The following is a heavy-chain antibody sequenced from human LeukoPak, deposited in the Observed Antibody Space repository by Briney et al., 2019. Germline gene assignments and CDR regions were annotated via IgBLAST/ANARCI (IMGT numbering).Heavy chain of an antibody. CDR2: ISGSGGST. CDR3: AKDVRFGELLAAYDG. Sequence: GGSLRLSCAASGFTFSSYAMSWVRQAPGKGLEWVSAISGSGGSTYYADSVKGRFTISRDNSKNTLYLQMNSLRAEDTAVYYCAKDVRFGELLAAYDGWSRGSLVTVSS. J-gene: IGHJ4*02. D-gene: IGHD3-10*01. V-gene: IGHV3-23*01. CDR1: GFTFSSYA.